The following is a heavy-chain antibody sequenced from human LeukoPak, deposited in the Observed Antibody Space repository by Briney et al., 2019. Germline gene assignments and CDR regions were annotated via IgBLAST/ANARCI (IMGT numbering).Heavy chain of an antibody. CDR2: IRSKAYGGTT. Sequence: GGSLRLSCTASGFTFGDYAMSWVRQAPGKGLEWVGFIRSKAYGGTTEYAASVKGRFTISGDDSKSIAYLQMNSLKTEDTAVYYCTRPLETDYVWGSFRYESPFDYWGQGTLVTVSS. CDR1: GFTFGDYA. J-gene: IGHJ4*02. CDR3: TRPLETDYVWGSFRYESPFDY. V-gene: IGHV3-49*04. D-gene: IGHD3-16*02.